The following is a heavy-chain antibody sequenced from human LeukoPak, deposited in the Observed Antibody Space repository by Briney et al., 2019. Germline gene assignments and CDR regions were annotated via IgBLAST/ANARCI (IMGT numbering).Heavy chain of an antibody. CDR3: ARSLRNYDSSGYYYGRLPFDI. J-gene: IGHJ3*02. Sequence: SETLSLTCAVYGGSFSGYYWSWIRQPPGKGLEWIGEINHSGSTNYNPSLKSRVTISVDTSKNQFSLKLSSVTAADTAVYYCARSLRNYDSSGYYYGRLPFDIWGQGTMVTVSS. D-gene: IGHD3-22*01. CDR1: GGSFSGYY. V-gene: IGHV4-34*01. CDR2: INHSGST.